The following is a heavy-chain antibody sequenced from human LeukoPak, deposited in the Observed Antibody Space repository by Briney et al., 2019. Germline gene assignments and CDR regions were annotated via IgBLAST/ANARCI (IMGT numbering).Heavy chain of an antibody. J-gene: IGHJ4*02. Sequence: ASVKVSCKASGYTFTNYGISWVRQAPGQGPEWMGWMSAYNGNTNPAQKFQGRVTMTTDTSTSTAYMELRSLRSDDTAVYFCARDQATDYYGSGSNHLDYWGRETLVTVSS. D-gene: IGHD3-10*01. CDR2: MSAYNGNT. V-gene: IGHV1-18*01. CDR3: ARDQATDYYGSGSNHLDY. CDR1: GYTFTNYG.